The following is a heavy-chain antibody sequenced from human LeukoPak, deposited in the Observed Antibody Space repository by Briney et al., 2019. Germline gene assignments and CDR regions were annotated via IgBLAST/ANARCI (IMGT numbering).Heavy chain of an antibody. Sequence: SETLSLTCTVSGGSISSSSYYWGWIRQPPGKGLEWIVSIYYSGSTYYNPSPKSRVTMSVDTSKNQFSLKLSSVTAADTAVYYCARLSLSSGWYFPSVVGYWGQGTLVSVSS. CDR1: GGSISSSSYY. J-gene: IGHJ4*02. V-gene: IGHV4-39*01. D-gene: IGHD6-19*01. CDR2: IYYSGST. CDR3: ARLSLSSGWYFPSVVGY.